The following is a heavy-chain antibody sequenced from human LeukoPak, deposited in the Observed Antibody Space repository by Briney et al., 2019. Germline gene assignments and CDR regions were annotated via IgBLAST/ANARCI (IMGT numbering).Heavy chain of an antibody. CDR3: ARGLQY. Sequence: PSETLSLTCTVPGGSFSSGSYYWSWLRQPPGKGLEWIGYIYYSGSTNYNPSLKSRVTISVDTSKNQFSLKLSSVTAADTAVYYCARGLQYWGQGTLVTVSS. J-gene: IGHJ4*02. CDR2: IYYSGST. CDR1: GGSFSSGSYY. V-gene: IGHV4-61*01.